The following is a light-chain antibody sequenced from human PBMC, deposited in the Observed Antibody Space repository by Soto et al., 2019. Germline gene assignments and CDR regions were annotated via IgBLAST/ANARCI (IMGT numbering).Light chain of an antibody. CDR3: QQLNTFPPFFT. CDR2: GAS. CDR1: QGIRSY. V-gene: IGKV1-9*01. J-gene: IGKJ3*01. Sequence: GDRVTITCRASQGIRSYLAWYQQRPGKAPELLIYGASTLRPGGASRFSGSGSGTEFTLTISSLQPEDFATYFCQQLNTFPPFFTCGPGTKVDIK.